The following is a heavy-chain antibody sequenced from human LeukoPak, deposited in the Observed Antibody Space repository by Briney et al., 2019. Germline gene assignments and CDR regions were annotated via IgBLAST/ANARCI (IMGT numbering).Heavy chain of an antibody. CDR2: VYYSGTS. J-gene: IGHJ4*02. CDR1: GGSISPYY. CDR3: ARLGYYDSSGYYPAGY. V-gene: IGHV4-59*12. Sequence: SETLSLTCTVSGGSISPYYWSWIRQPPGKGLEWIGYVYYSGTSNYNPSLKSRVTISVDTSKNQFSLKLTSVTAADTAVYYCARLGYYDSSGYYPAGYWGQGTLVTVSS. D-gene: IGHD3-22*01.